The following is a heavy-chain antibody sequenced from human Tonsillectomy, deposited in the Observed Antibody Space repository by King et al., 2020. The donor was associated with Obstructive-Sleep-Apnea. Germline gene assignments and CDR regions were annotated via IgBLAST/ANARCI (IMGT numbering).Heavy chain of an antibody. Sequence: DVQLVESGGGLVQPGRSLRLSCTASGFTFDDYAVSWFRQAPGKGLEWVGFIRSKAYGGTKEYAASVKGRFTISRDDSKSIAYLQMNSLETEDTAVYYCTRENWNRSFDPWGQGTLVTVSS. J-gene: IGHJ5*02. CDR3: TRENWNRSFDP. V-gene: IGHV3-49*03. CDR1: GFTFDDYA. D-gene: IGHD1-1*01. CDR2: IRSKAYGGTK.